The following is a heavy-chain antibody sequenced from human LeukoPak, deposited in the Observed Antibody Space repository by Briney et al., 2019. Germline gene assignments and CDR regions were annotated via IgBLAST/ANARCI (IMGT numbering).Heavy chain of an antibody. CDR3: AKGLVTTAADY. Sequence: PGGSLRLSCAASGFTFSSYDMSWVRRAPGKGLEWVSTINGAESTYYADSVKGRFTISRDNSKKTLYLQMNSLRAEDTAVYYCAKGLVTTAADYWGRGTLVTAAS. CDR2: INGAEST. V-gene: IGHV3-23*01. J-gene: IGHJ4*02. D-gene: IGHD4-17*01. CDR1: GFTFSSYD.